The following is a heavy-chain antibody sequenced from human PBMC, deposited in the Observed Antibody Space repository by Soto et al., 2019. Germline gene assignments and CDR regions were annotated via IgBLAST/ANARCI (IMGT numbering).Heavy chain of an antibody. V-gene: IGHV3-23*01. Sequence: EVQLLESGGGLVQPGGSLRLSCAASGFTFSSYAMSWVRQAPGKGLEWVSAISGSGGSTYYADSVKGRFTISRDNSKNTLYLQINSLRAEDTAVYYCAKVSMLAMIVDGDDYWGQGTLVTVSS. J-gene: IGHJ4*02. CDR3: AKVSMLAMIVDGDDY. CDR2: ISGSGGST. CDR1: GFTFSSYA. D-gene: IGHD3-22*01.